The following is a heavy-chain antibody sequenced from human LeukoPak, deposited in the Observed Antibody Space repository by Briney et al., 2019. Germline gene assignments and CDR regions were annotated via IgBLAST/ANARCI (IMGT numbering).Heavy chain of an antibody. J-gene: IGHJ6*03. CDR2: ISSSGSTI. D-gene: IGHD6-6*01. CDR3: AISSRYYYYYMDV. CDR1: GFTVSNNF. V-gene: IGHV3-11*04. Sequence: GGSLRLSCAASGFTVSNNFVGWVRQAPGKGLECVSHISSSGSTIFYADSVKGRFTISRDNAKNTLYLQMNSLRAEDTAVYYCAISSRYYYYYMDVWGKGTTVTVSS.